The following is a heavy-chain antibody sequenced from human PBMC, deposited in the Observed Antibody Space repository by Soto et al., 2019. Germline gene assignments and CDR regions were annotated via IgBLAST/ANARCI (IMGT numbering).Heavy chain of an antibody. CDR2: ISAYNGNT. V-gene: IGHV1-18*01. Sequence: QVQLVQSGAEVKKPGASVKVSCKASGYTFTSYGISWVRQAPGQGLEWMGWISAYNGNTNYAQKLQGRVTMTTDTSKSKAYMELRSMRCDETAGYYCARDRGGIAVAGNRRDYWGQGTLVTVSS. D-gene: IGHD6-19*01. J-gene: IGHJ4*02. CDR1: GYTFTSYG. CDR3: ARDRGGIAVAGNRRDY.